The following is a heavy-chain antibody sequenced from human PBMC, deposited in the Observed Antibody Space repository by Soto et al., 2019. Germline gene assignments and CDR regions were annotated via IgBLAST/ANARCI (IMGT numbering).Heavy chain of an antibody. J-gene: IGHJ6*02. V-gene: IGHV3-30-3*01. Sequence: GGSLRLSCAASGCTFKIYALHWVRQAPGKGLEWLAVISFDGSKKYYTDFVKGRFTISRDDSKNTLYLQMNSLKTEDTAVYYCTTPCTSKSCYHYYGMDVWGQGTTVTVSS. CDR1: GCTFKIYA. CDR2: ISFDGSKK. D-gene: IGHD2-2*01. CDR3: TTPCTSKSCYHYYGMDV.